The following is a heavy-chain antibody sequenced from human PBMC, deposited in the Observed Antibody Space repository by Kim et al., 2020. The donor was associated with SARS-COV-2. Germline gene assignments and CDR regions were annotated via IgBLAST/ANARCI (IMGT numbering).Heavy chain of an antibody. D-gene: IGHD3-10*01. J-gene: IGHJ4*02. CDR3: ASYLITMVRGDYFDY. V-gene: IGHV3-11*06. Sequence: DSVQGRFTTSRDNAKNSLYLQMNSLRAEDTAVYYCASYLITMVRGDYFDYWGQGTLVTVSS.